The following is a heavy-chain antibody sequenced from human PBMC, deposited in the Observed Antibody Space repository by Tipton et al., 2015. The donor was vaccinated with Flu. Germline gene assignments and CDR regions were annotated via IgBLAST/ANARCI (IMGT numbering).Heavy chain of an antibody. J-gene: IGHJ5*02. CDR1: GGSVGSPYC. V-gene: IGHV4-38-2*01. CDR2: IHRSGST. D-gene: IGHD4-11*01. Sequence: LRLSCSVSGGSVGSPYCWGWVRQPPGKGLEWIATIHRSGSTKYNPSLKSRVTISVDTSKNQFYLEMRSVTAADMAVYYCARRDFSNYVSDPKNWFDRWGQGTLVTVSS. CDR3: ARRDFSNYVSDPKNWFDR.